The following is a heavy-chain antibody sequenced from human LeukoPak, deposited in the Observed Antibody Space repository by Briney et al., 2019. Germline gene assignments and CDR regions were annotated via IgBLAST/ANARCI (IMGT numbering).Heavy chain of an antibody. CDR2: MNPNSGNT. J-gene: IGHJ6*03. CDR3: ARGVGTADYYYYMDV. D-gene: IGHD5-18*01. Sequence: GAPVKVSCKASGYTFINYDINWVRQATGQGLEWMGWMNPNSGNTGYAQKFQGRVTITRNTSINTAYMELSSLRSEDTAVYYCARGVGTADYYYYMDVWGKGTTVTVSS. CDR1: GYTFINYD. V-gene: IGHV1-8*03.